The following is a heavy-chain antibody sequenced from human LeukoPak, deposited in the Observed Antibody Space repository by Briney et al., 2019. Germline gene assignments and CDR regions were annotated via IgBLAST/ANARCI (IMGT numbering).Heavy chain of an antibody. V-gene: IGHV3-66*01. CDR1: GITVSGNY. Sequence: QPGGSLRLSCGVSGITVSGNYMSWVRQAPGKGLEWVSDIYSGGSTYYADSVKGRFTISRDNAKSSLYLQMNSLRAEDTAVYYCARDYNLGQGTLVTVSS. J-gene: IGHJ4*02. CDR3: ARDYN. CDR2: IYSGGST.